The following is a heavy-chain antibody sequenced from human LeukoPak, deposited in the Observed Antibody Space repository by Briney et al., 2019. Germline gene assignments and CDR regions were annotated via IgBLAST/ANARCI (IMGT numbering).Heavy chain of an antibody. CDR3: ARDEDRDCSSTSCYNDY. D-gene: IGHD2-2*02. V-gene: IGHV3-21*01. J-gene: IGHJ4*02. CDR1: GFTFSSYS. Sequence: GGSLRLSCAASGFTFSSYSVNWVRQAPGKGLEWVSSISSSSSYIYYADSVKGRFTISRDNAKNSLYLQMNSLRAEDTAVYYCARDEDRDCSSTSCYNDYWGQGTLVTVSS. CDR2: ISSSSSYI.